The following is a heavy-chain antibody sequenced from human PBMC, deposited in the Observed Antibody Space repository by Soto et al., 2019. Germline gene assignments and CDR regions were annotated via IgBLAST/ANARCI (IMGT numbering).Heavy chain of an antibody. V-gene: IGHV3-23*01. CDR1: GFTFCSYA. CDR3: TKEEYDCRGAFCWRSVDY. Sequence: PGGSLRLCCAASGFTFCSYAMSWVRQATGKGLEWVSAISGSGSSTYYADSAKGRFTISRDNSKSTLYLDMSNLRAEDTAVYYCTKEEYDCRGAFCWRSVDYWGLGTLVTVSS. CDR2: ISGSGSST. D-gene: IGHD2-15*01. J-gene: IGHJ4*02.